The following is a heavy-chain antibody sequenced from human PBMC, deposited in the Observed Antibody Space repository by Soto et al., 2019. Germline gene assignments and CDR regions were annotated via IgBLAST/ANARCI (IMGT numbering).Heavy chain of an antibody. CDR2: IRDRVHGYTT. CDR1: GFTFSDPY. V-gene: IGHV3-72*01. Sequence: EVYLVESGGGLVQPGGSLRLSCAASGFTFSDPYFDWVRQAPGKGLEWVGRIRDRVHGYTTDYAASVRGRCTISRDDSRNSLYLQIHSLKTEDTAVYYCVIGGLVYWGQGVLVTVSS. J-gene: IGHJ4*02. CDR3: VIGGLVY. D-gene: IGHD2-8*02.